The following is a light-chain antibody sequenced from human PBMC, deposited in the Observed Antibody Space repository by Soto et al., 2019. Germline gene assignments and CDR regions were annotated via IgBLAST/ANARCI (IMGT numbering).Light chain of an antibody. Sequence: DIVMTQSPDSLSVSLGERATINCKSSQSVFYSSNNKNYLAWYQQKPGQPPKLLIYWASTRESGVPDRFSGSGSVTDFTLTISSLQAEDVAVYYCQQYYPNPTWTVGQGTKVEIK. CDR3: QQYYPNPTWT. CDR2: WAS. J-gene: IGKJ1*01. V-gene: IGKV4-1*01. CDR1: QSVFYSSNNKNY.